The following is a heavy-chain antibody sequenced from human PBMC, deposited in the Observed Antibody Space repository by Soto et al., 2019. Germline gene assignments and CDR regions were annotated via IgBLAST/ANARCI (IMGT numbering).Heavy chain of an antibody. Sequence: EVQLVESGGGLVQPGGSLRLSCAAPGSTFSTSEMHWVRQAPGKGLEWLSFISGSGSVIYYAASVKGRFTISRDNAKNLMYLQMNSLKAEDTALYFCASVNLRFSYGIDVWGQGTTVTVSS. V-gene: IGHV3-48*03. J-gene: IGHJ6*02. CDR2: ISGSGSVI. CDR1: GSTFSTSE. D-gene: IGHD3-3*01. CDR3: ASVNLRFSYGIDV.